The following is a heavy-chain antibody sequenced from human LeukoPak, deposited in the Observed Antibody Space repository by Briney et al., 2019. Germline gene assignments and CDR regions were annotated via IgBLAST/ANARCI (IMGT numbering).Heavy chain of an antibody. D-gene: IGHD2-15*01. Sequence: ASVKVSCKASGYTFTGYYMHWVRQAPGQGLEWMGWINPNSGGTNYAQKFQGRVTMTRDTSISTAYMELSRLRSDDTAVYYCARVSQVAERRFDYRGQGTLVTVSS. CDR2: INPNSGGT. J-gene: IGHJ4*02. V-gene: IGHV1-2*02. CDR3: ARVSQVAERRFDY. CDR1: GYTFTGYY.